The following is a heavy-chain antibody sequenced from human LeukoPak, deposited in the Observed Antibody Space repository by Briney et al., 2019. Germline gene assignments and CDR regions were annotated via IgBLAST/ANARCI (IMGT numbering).Heavy chain of an antibody. Sequence: GASVKVSCKASGYTFTGYYMHWVRQAPGQGLEWMGWINPNSGGTNYAQKFQGRVTMTRDTSISTAYMELRRLRSDDTAVYYCARDLDIVFQPQYYMDVWGKGTTVTVSS. D-gene: IGHD2-2*03. J-gene: IGHJ6*03. CDR2: INPNSGGT. V-gene: IGHV1-2*02. CDR3: ARDLDIVFQPQYYMDV. CDR1: GYTFTGYY.